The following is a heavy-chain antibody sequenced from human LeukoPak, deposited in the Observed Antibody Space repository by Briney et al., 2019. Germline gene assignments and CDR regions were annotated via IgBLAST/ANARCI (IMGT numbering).Heavy chain of an antibody. V-gene: IGHV3-30-3*01. CDR2: ISYDGSNK. D-gene: IGHD1-26*01. Sequence: GGSLRLSCAASGFTFSSYAMHWVRQAPGKGLEWVAVISYDGSNKYYADSVKGRFTISRDNSKNTLYLQMNSLRAEDTAVYYCARDPHILTEWELLGSFDYWGQGTLVTVSS. J-gene: IGHJ4*02. CDR1: GFTFSSYA. CDR3: ARDPHILTEWELLGSFDY.